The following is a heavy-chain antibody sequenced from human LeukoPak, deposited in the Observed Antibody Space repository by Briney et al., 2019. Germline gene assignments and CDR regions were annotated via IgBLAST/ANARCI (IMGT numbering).Heavy chain of an antibody. J-gene: IGHJ5*02. Sequence: GASLQISCKGSGSIFTSYWIGWGRQMPGKGLEWMGIIYPGDSDTRYSPSFQGQVTISADKSISTAYLQWSSLKASDTAMYYCARLAITGTIPWGQGTLVTVSS. CDR1: GSIFTSYW. CDR3: ARLAITGTIP. D-gene: IGHD1-7*01. CDR2: IYPGDSDT. V-gene: IGHV5-51*01.